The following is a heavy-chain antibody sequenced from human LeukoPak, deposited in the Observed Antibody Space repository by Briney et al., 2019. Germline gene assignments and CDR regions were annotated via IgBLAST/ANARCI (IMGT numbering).Heavy chain of an antibody. V-gene: IGHV3-21*01. CDR1: GFTFSTYS. Sequence: GGSLRLSCAASGFTFSTYSMNWVRQAPGKGLEWVSSISSSSSYIYYADSLKGRFTISRDNAKNSLYLQMNSLRAEDTAVYYCARGFSSHFDYWGQGTLVTVSS. J-gene: IGHJ4*02. CDR2: ISSSSSYI. CDR3: ARGFSSHFDY.